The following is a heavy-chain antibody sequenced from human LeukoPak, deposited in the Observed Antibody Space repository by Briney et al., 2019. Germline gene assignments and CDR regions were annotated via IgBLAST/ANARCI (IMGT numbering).Heavy chain of an antibody. D-gene: IGHD2-15*01. CDR2: TSAYNGNT. J-gene: IGHJ6*04. Sequence: ASVKVSCKASGYTFTSYGISWVRQAPGQGLEWMGWTSAYNGNTNYAQKLQGRVTMTTDTSTSTAYMELRSLRSDDTAVYYCARHLGCSGGSCYAIGYYYYYGMDVWGKGTTVTVSS. CDR1: GYTFTSYG. V-gene: IGHV1-18*04. CDR3: ARHLGCSGGSCYAIGYYYYYGMDV.